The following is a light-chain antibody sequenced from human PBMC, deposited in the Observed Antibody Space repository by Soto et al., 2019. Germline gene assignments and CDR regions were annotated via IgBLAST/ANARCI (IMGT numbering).Light chain of an antibody. CDR3: QQRSNWPPDKLT. J-gene: IGKJ4*01. CDR2: DAS. CDR1: QSVSSY. V-gene: IGKV3-11*01. Sequence: EIVLTQSPATLSLSPGERATLSCRASQSVSSYLAWYQQKPGQAPRLLIYDASNRATGIPARFSGSGSGTDFTLTISSLEPEDFAVYYCQQRSNWPPDKLTFGGGTKVEIK.